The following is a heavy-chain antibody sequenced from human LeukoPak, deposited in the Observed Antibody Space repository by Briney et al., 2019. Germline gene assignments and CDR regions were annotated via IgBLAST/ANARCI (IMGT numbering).Heavy chain of an antibody. J-gene: IGHJ6*03. CDR2: IYYSGST. CDR1: GASISSSSYY. D-gene: IGHD3-16*01. CDR3: ARHARIVWGIRHYYYYYMDV. V-gene: IGHV4-39*01. Sequence: SETLSLTCTVSGASISSSSYYWGWIRQPPGKGLEWSGSIYYSGSTYYNPSLKSRVTISVDTSKNQFSLKLSSVTAADTAVYYCARHARIVWGIRHYYYYYMDVWGKGTTVTISS.